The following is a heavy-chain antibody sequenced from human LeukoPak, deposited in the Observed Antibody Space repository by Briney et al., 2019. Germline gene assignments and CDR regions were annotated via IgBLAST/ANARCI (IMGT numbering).Heavy chain of an antibody. CDR1: GFSFRTHW. CDR2: INSDGNNT. J-gene: IGHJ4*02. CDR3: AKRAAPHDY. Sequence: GGSLRLSCAASGFSFRTHWMHWVRQASGTGLVWVSRINSDGNNTNYAESVKGRFTISRDNSKNTLYLQMNSLRAEDTAVYYCAKRAAPHDYWGQGTLVTVSS. V-gene: IGHV3-74*01. D-gene: IGHD6-13*01.